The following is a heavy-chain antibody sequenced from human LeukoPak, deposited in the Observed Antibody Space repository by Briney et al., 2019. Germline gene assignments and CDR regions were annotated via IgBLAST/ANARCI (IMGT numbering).Heavy chain of an antibody. V-gene: IGHV3-30-3*01. CDR2: ISVDVNTT. J-gene: IGHJ4*02. CDR1: GFTFRTFA. Sequence: GGALRLSCAASGFTFRTFAMYWVRQAPGKGLEWVATISVDVNTTYYADSVKGRCSISIDNSENTMYLRMNNLRDEDTAVYFFARDTYSSSWSPLTYWGQGTLVTVSS. D-gene: IGHD6-13*01. CDR3: ARDTYSSSWSPLTY.